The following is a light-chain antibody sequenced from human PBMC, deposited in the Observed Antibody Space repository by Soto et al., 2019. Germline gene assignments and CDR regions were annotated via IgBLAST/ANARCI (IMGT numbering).Light chain of an antibody. CDR3: ISYTDRQSYL. CDR2: EVS. Sequence: QSVLTQPASVSGSPGQSITISCTGTSSDVGGYNYVSWYQRHPGKAPKLMIYEVSNRPSGVSNRFSGSKSGITASLTISGLQTEDEADYYCISYTDRQSYLFGTGTKVTVL. V-gene: IGLV2-14*01. CDR1: SSDVGGYNY. J-gene: IGLJ1*01.